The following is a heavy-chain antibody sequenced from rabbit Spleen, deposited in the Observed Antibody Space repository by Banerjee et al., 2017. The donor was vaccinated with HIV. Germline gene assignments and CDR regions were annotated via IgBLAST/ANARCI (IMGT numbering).Heavy chain of an antibody. CDR1: GFSFSSNYY. CDR2: IYTGSSGGT. D-gene: IGHD8-1*01. V-gene: IGHV1S40*01. CDR3: ARTYGGSGYWYYNL. Sequence: QSLEESGGGLVQPEGSLTLTCTASGFSFSSNYYMCWVRQAPGKGLEWIACIYTGSSGGTAYASWAKGRFTISKTSSTTVTLQMTSLTAADTATHFCARTYGGSGYWYYNLWGPGTLVTVS. J-gene: IGHJ4*01.